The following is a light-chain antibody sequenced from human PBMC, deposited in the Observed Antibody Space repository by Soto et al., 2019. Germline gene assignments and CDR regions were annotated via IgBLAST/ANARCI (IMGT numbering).Light chain of an antibody. Sequence: DIQLTQSPPTLSASVGDRVTITSRASQSIKYYLAWYQQMPGKAPKLLIYGASSLQSGVPSRFSGSGSGTEFTLTISSLQPDDFATYFCQHHNSYSQTFGQGTKVDIK. CDR2: GAS. CDR3: QHHNSYSQT. J-gene: IGKJ1*01. V-gene: IGKV1-5*01. CDR1: QSIKYY.